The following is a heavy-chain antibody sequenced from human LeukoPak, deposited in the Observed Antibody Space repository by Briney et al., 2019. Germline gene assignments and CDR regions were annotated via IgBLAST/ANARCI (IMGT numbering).Heavy chain of an antibody. CDR1: GGSFSGYY. CDR2: INHSGST. D-gene: IGHD1-26*01. Sequence: PSETLSLTCAVYGGSFSGYYWSWIRQPPGKGLEWIGEINHSGSTNYNPSLKSRVTISVDTSKNQFSLKLSSVTAADTAVYYCARLKATRYYYYMDVWGKGTTVTISS. CDR3: ARLKATRYYYYMDV. J-gene: IGHJ6*03. V-gene: IGHV4-34*01.